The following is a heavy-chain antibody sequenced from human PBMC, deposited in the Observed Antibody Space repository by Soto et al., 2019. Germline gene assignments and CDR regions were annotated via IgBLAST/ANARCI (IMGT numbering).Heavy chain of an antibody. CDR1: GFTFTSSA. J-gene: IGHJ6*02. V-gene: IGHV1-58*01. D-gene: IGHD6-19*01. CDR3: AAGVLGKSGWQYYYGRDV. CDR2: IVVGSGTT. Sequence: MQLVQSGPEVKKPGTSVKVSFKASGFTFTSSAVQWGRQARGQRLEWIGWIVVGSGTTNYAQKFQERVTITGDMSTSPAYRELSILRSEDTAVYYCAAGVLGKSGWQYYYGRDVWGQVCKVTVS.